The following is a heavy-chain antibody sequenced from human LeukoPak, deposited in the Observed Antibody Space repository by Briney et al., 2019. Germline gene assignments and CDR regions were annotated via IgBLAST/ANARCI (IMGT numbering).Heavy chain of an antibody. D-gene: IGHD3-9*01. CDR3: AREGTHYDILTGYPNYDY. V-gene: IGHV3-53*01. CDR1: GFTVSSNY. J-gene: IGHJ4*02. Sequence: PGGSLRLSCAASGFTVSSNYMSWVRQAPGKGLEWVSIIYAGGNTYYADSVKGRFTISRDNSKNTLYLQMNSLRAEDTAVYYCAREGTHYDILTGYPNYDYWGQGTLVTVSS. CDR2: IYAGGNT.